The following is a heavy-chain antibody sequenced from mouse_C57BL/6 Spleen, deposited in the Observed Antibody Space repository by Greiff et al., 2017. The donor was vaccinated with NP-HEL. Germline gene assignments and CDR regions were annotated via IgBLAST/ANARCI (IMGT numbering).Heavy chain of an antibody. CDR3: ARVGYYGSVFDY. CDR2: IHPNSGST. V-gene: IGHV1-64*01. CDR1: GYTFTSYW. D-gene: IGHD1-1*01. J-gene: IGHJ2*01. Sequence: VQLQQSGAELVKPGASVKLSCKASGYTFTSYWMHWVKQRPGQGLEWIGMIHPNSGSTNYNEKFKSKATLTVDKSYSTAYMQLSSLTSEDSAVYYCARVGYYGSVFDYWGQGTTRTVSS.